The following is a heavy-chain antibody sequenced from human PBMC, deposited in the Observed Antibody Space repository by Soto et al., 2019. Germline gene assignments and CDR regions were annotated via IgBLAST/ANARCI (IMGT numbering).Heavy chain of an antibody. CDR1: GFLFNTYA. J-gene: IGHJ4*02. CDR2: MSHDGGNT. D-gene: IGHD2-21*02. V-gene: IGHV3-30-3*01. CDR3: ARGCGGDCYSAPPSDY. Sequence: QVQLVDSGGGVVQPGRSLRLSCVTSGFLFNTYAMHWVRQAPGKGLEWVAVMSHDGGNTFYADSVKGRFTISRDNSKNTLYLQMNSLRADDTAVYYCARGCGGDCYSAPPSDYWGQGTLVTVSS.